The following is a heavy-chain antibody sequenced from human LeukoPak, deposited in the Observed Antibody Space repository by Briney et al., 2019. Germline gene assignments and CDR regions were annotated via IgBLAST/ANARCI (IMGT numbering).Heavy chain of an antibody. J-gene: IGHJ4*02. D-gene: IGHD3-10*01. V-gene: IGHV3-23*01. CDR1: GFTFRTSA. CDR3: ATANPTPRGINFDY. CDR2: INGGDYST. Sequence: GGSLRLSCAASGFTFRTSAMSWVRQAPGKGLQWLSSINGGDYSTYYADSAKGRFTISRDSSKNILYLQMNSLRTDDTAIYFCATANPTPRGINFDYWGQGTLVTVSS.